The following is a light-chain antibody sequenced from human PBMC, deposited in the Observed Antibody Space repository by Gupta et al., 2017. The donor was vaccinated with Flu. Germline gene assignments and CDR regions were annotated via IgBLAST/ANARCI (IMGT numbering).Light chain of an antibody. CDR2: EVN. CDR1: NSDIGAYNY. J-gene: IGLJ3*02. Sequence: QSALTQPASVSGSPGQSITISCTGTNSDIGAYNYVSWYRQYPGKAPRLMIYEVNNRPSGVSNRFYGSKSANTASLTITGLQAEDEADYYCTSFTTTSTWVFGGGTKLTVL. CDR3: TSFTTTSTWV. V-gene: IGLV2-14*01.